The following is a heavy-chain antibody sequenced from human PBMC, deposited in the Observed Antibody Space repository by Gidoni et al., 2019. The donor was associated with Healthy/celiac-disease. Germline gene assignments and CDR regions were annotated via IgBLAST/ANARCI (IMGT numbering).Heavy chain of an antibody. V-gene: IGHV3-13*01. Sequence: EVQLVESGGGLVQPGGSLRLSCAASGFTFSSYDMHWVRQATGKGLEWVSAIGTAGDTYYPGSVKGRFTISRENAKNSLYLQMNSLRAGDTAVYYCARGDISNYYYYGMDVWGQGTTVTVSS. CDR1: GFTFSSYD. CDR3: ARGDISNYYYYGMDV. D-gene: IGHD2-15*01. CDR2: IGTAGDT. J-gene: IGHJ6*02.